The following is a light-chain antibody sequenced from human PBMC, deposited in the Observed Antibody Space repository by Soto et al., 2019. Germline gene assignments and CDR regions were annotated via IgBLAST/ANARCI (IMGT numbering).Light chain of an antibody. CDR2: RVT. CDR3: TSYSSSNTFYV. V-gene: IGLV2-14*01. CDR1: NSDIGGYYY. Sequence: QSALTQPASVSGSPGQSITISCTGTNSDIGGYYYVSWYQHHPGKAPKLMIYRVTNRPSGVSNRFSGSKSGNTASLTISGLQAEDEADYYCTSYSSSNTFYVFGAGTKVTVL. J-gene: IGLJ1*01.